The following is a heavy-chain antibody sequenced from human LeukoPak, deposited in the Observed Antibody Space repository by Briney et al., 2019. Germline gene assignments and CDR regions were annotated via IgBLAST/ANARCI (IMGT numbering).Heavy chain of an antibody. CDR1: GFTFSSYG. V-gene: IGHV3-30*02. CDR2: IRYDGSNK. J-gene: IGHJ4*02. Sequence: GGSLRLSCAASGFTFSSYGMHWVRQAPGKGLEWVAFIRYDGSNKYYADSVKGRFTISRDNSKNTLYLQMNSLRAEDTAVYYCAKDRYGSGSYEYFTPKYYFDYWGQGTLVTVPS. D-gene: IGHD3-10*01. CDR3: AKDRYGSGSYEYFTPKYYFDY.